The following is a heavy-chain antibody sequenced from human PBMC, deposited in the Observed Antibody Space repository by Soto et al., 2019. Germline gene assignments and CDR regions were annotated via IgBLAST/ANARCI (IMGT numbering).Heavy chain of an antibody. Sequence: EVQLVAAGGGLVQPGGSLKLSCAASGFTFSGSAMHWVRQASGKGLEWVGRIRSKGNNYATAYGASLKGRFTISRDDSKNTAYLQMNSMNTEDTDVYYCSRQASDFWSGKPQYYMDVWGKGTTVTVSS. V-gene: IGHV3-73*01. D-gene: IGHD3-3*01. J-gene: IGHJ6*03. CDR1: GFTFSGSA. CDR3: SRQASDFWSGKPQYYMDV. CDR2: IRSKGNNYAT.